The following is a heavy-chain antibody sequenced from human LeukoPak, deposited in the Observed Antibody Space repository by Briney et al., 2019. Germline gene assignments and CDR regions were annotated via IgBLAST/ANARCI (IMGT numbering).Heavy chain of an antibody. V-gene: IGHV2-70*11. CDR2: IDWDDDK. CDR3: VRLPCRHGYNPV. Sequence: SGPTLVNPTQTLTLTCTFSGFSLTTSGMCVSWIRQPPGKALEWLARIDWDDDKYYSTSLKTRLTISKDTSKNQVVLTMTNMVPVDTATYYCVRLPCRHGYNPVWGQGTLVTVSS. D-gene: IGHD5-24*01. CDR1: GFSLTTSGMC. J-gene: IGHJ4*02.